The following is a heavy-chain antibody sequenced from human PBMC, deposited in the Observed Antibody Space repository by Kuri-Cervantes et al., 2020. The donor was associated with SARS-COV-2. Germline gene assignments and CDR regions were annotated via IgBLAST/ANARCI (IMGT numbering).Heavy chain of an antibody. Sequence: GESLKISCAASGFTFSSYAMNWVRQAPGKGLEWVSTISGSGRATEYADSVKGRFTISRDNAKNTLYLQMNSLRVEDTAIYYCAKERTKTTQTTIGWFDPWGQGTQVTVSS. CDR2: ISGSGRAT. CDR1: GFTFSSYA. J-gene: IGHJ5*02. V-gene: IGHV3-23*01. D-gene: IGHD1-1*01. CDR3: AKERTKTTQTTIGWFDP.